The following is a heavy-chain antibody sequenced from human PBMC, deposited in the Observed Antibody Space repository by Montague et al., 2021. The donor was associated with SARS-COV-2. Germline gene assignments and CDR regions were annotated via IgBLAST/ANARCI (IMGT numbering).Heavy chain of an antibody. CDR3: ARDIAMVRGVIYFDY. J-gene: IGHJ4*02. V-gene: IGHV3-21*01. CDR1: GFTFSSYS. D-gene: IGHD3-10*01. CDR2: INSSSSYI. Sequence: SLRLSCAASGFTFSSYSMNWVRQAPGKGLEWVSSINSSSSYIYYADSVKGRFTISRDNAKNSLYLQMNSLRAEDTAVYYCARDIAMVRGVIYFDYWGQGTLVTVSS.